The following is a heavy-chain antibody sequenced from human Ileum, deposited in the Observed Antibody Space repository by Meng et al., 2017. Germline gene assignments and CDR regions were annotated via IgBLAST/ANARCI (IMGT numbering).Heavy chain of an antibody. J-gene: IGHJ4*02. V-gene: IGHV1-3*04. CDR2: INTGNGDA. CDR3: ARGHQNYDILTGSY. D-gene: IGHD3-9*01. CDR1: GYIFTRYA. Sequence: QVQLVQSGAAVKKPGASVKVSCKASGYIFTRYAMHWVRQAPGQRLEWMGWINTGNGDAKYSQRFQGRVTITRDTSASTVYMELSSLRSEDTTVYYCARGHQNYDILTGSYWGQGTLVTVSS.